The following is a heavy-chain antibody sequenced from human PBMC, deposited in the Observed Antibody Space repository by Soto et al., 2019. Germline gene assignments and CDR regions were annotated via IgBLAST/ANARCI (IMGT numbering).Heavy chain of an antibody. V-gene: IGHV4-34*01. J-gene: IGHJ5*02. Sequence: SETLSLTCAVYGGFLSESYWTWIRQPPGKGLEWIGEINHVGGTNYNPSLKSRVTMSVDASQNQFSLRLISVTAADTAMYFCVRIRYQLPSSVLWLDPWGQGTPVTVPQ. CDR1: GGFLSESY. CDR3: VRIRYQLPSSVLWLDP. D-gene: IGHD3-16*01. CDR2: INHVGGT.